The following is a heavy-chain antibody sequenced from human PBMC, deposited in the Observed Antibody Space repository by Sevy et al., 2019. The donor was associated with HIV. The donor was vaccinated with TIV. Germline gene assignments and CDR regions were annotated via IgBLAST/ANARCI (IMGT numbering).Heavy chain of an antibody. V-gene: IGHV4-59*01. D-gene: IGHD3-22*01. Sequence: SETLSLSCTVSGGSISNYYWSWIRQPPGKGLEWIGNIYYSGSTNYNPSLKSRVTISVDRSKNQFSLKLSSVTAADTAVYYCARVPEYYFDSSGYYNYAMDVWGQGTTVTVSS. CDR3: ARVPEYYFDSSGYYNYAMDV. J-gene: IGHJ6*02. CDR1: GGSISNYY. CDR2: IYYSGST.